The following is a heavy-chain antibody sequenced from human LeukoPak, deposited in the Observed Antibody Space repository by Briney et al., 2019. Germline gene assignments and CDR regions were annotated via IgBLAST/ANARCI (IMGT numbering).Heavy chain of an antibody. CDR1: GFSLSTSGMC. V-gene: IGHV2-70*01. J-gene: IGHJ6*04. CDR3: ALSYGASDYYYGMDV. D-gene: IGHD3-10*01. Sequence: SGPALVKPTQTLTLTCTFSGFSLSTSGMCVSWIRQPPGKALEWLALIDWEDDKYYSTSLKTRLTISKDTSKNQVVLTMTNMDPVDTATYYCALSYGASDYYYGMDVWGKGTTITVSS. CDR2: IDWEDDK.